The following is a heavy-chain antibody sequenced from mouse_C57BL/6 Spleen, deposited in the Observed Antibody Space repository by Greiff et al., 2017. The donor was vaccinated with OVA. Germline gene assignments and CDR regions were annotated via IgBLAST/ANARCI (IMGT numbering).Heavy chain of an antibody. D-gene: IGHD2-4*01. V-gene: IGHV1-72*01. CDR3: ARGVAYDYDGAWFAY. J-gene: IGHJ3*01. CDR1: GYTFTSYW. Sequence: QVQLQQPGAELVKPGASVKLSCKASGYTFTSYWMPWVKQRPGRGLEWIGRIDPNSGGTKYNEKFKSKATLTVDKPSSTAYMQLSSLTSEDSAVYYCARGVAYDYDGAWFAYWGQGTLVTVSA. CDR2: IDPNSGGT.